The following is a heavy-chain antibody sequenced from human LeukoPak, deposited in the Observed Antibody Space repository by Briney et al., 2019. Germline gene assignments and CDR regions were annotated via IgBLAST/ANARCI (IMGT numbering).Heavy chain of an antibody. CDR1: GYTLTSYY. V-gene: IGHV1-46*01. J-gene: IGHJ6*03. CDR2: INPSGGST. CDR3: ARNGMKRSGSYQLYYYYYMDV. D-gene: IGHD1-26*01. Sequence: ASVKVSCKASGYTLTSYYMHWVRQAPGQGLEWMGIINPSGGSTSYAQKFQGRVTMTRDTSTSTVYMELSSLRSEDTAVYYCARNGMKRSGSYQLYYYYYMDVWGKGTTVTVSS.